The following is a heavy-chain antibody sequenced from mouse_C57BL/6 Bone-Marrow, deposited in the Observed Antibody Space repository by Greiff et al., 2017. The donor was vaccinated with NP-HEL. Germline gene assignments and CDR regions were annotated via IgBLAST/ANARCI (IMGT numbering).Heavy chain of an antibody. CDR1: GFTFSSYA. Sequence: EVHLVESGGGLVKPGGSLKLSCAASGFTFSSYAMSWVRQTPEKRLEWVATISDGGSYTYYPDNVKGRFTISRDNAKNNLYLQMSHLKSEDTAMYYCARGYYYGSSYVPYYAMDYWGQGTSVTVSS. D-gene: IGHD1-1*01. CDR3: ARGYYYGSSYVPYYAMDY. J-gene: IGHJ4*01. V-gene: IGHV5-4*01. CDR2: ISDGGSYT.